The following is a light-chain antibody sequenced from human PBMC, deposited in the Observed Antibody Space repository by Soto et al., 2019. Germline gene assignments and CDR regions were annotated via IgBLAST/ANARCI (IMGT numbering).Light chain of an antibody. J-gene: IGKJ1*01. CDR3: QQYYTTRT. CDR1: QSVLYSSNNKNY. CDR2: WAS. V-gene: IGKV4-1*01. Sequence: DIVLTQSPDSLAVSLGERATINCKSSQSVLYSSNNKNYLAWYQQKPGQPPKLLIYWASTQESGVPDEFSGSGSGTDFTLTISSLQAEDVADSYCQQYYTTRTFGQGTKVEIK.